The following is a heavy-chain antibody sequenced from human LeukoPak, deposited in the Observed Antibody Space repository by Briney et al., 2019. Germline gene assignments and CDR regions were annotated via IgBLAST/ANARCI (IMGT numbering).Heavy chain of an antibody. V-gene: IGHV4-59*08. Sequence: SETLSLTCTVSGGTISSYYWNWIRQRPGKGLEWIGYIHDSGSTKYNPSLKSRVTISVETSKNQFSLKLSSVAATDTAVYYCARWYYSGWAFDYWGQGTLATGSS. D-gene: IGHD6-19*01. CDR2: IHDSGST. CDR1: GGTISSYY. CDR3: ARWYYSGWAFDY. J-gene: IGHJ4*02.